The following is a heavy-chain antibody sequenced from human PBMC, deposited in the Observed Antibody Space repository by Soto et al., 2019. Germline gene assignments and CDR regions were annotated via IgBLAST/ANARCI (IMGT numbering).Heavy chain of an antibody. CDR2: ISAYNGNT. V-gene: IGHV1-18*01. CDR1: GYTFTSYG. D-gene: IGHD3-22*01. J-gene: IGHJ4*02. Sequence: QVQLVQSGAEVKKPGASVKVSCKASGYTFTSYGISWVRQAPGQGLEWMGWISAYNGNTNYAQKLQGRVTMTTDTSTSAAYMELRSLRSDDTAVYYCARDGPYYYDSSGYRKFDYWGQGTLVTVSS. CDR3: ARDGPYYYDSSGYRKFDY.